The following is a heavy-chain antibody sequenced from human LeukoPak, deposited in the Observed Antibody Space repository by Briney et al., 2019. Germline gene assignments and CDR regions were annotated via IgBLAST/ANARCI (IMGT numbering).Heavy chain of an antibody. CDR3: APWVYSSSPIKDVLLDY. CDR1: GYTFTSYA. V-gene: IGHV7-4-1*02. CDR2: INTNTGNP. Sequence: ASVKVSCKASGYTFTSYAMNWVRQAPGQGLEWMGWINTNTGNPTYAQGFTGRFVFSLDTSVSTAYLQISSLKAEDTAVYYCAPWVYSSSPIKDVLLDYWGQGTLVTVSS. D-gene: IGHD6-6*01. J-gene: IGHJ4*02.